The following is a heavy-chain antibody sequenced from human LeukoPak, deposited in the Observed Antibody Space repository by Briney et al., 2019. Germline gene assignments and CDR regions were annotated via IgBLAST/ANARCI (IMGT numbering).Heavy chain of an antibody. CDR3: ARIGGGGAFDI. Sequence: GGSLRLSCAASGFTVSSNYMSWVRQAPGKGLEWVSVIYSGGSTYHADSVKGRFTISRDNSKNTLYLQMNSLRDEGPAGYYWARIGGGGAFDIWGQGTMVTVSS. CDR2: IYSGGST. D-gene: IGHD1-26*01. J-gene: IGHJ3*02. V-gene: IGHV3-66*01. CDR1: GFTVSSNY.